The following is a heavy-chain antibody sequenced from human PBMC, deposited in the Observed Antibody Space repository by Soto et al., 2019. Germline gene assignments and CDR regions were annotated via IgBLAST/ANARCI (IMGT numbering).Heavy chain of an antibody. CDR3: ARGQFWRSSFDY. CDR2: INHSGST. CDR1: GGSFSGYY. D-gene: IGHD6-13*01. J-gene: IGHJ4*02. V-gene: IGHV4-34*02. Sequence: QVQLQQSGAGLLKPSETLSLTCAVYGGSFSGYYWSWIRQPPGKGLGWIGEINHSGSTNYNPSLKSRVTISVDTSQNQFSLKLSSVTAADTAVYYCARGQFWRSSFDYWGQGTLVTVSS.